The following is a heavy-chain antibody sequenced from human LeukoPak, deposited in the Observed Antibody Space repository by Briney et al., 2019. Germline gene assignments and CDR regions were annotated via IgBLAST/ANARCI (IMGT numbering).Heavy chain of an antibody. CDR1: GFTFSNYA. D-gene: IGHD3-22*01. CDR2: ISGSGVNT. V-gene: IGHV3-23*01. J-gene: IGHJ3*02. CDR3: AKMLLIYYDTSGGAFDI. Sequence: GGSLRLSCAASGFTFSNYAMSWVRQAPGKGLEWVSAISGSGVNTYYADSVKGRFTISRDNSKNTLYLQMNSLGAEDTAVYYCAKMLLIYYDTSGGAFDIWGQGPMVTVSS.